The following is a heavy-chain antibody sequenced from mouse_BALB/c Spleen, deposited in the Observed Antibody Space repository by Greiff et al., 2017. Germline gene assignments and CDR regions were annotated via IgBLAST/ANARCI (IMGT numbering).Heavy chain of an antibody. D-gene: IGHD2-14*01. CDR1: GYTFTNYW. J-gene: IGHJ1*01. Sequence: VQLQQSGAELVRPGTSVKISCKASGYTFTNYWLGWVKQRPGHGLEWIGDIYPGGGYTNYNEKFKGQATLTADTSSSTAYMQLSSLTSEDSAVYFCARNYRYAWYFDVWGAGTTVTVSS. CDR2: IYPGGGYT. V-gene: IGHV1-63*02. CDR3: ARNYRYAWYFDV.